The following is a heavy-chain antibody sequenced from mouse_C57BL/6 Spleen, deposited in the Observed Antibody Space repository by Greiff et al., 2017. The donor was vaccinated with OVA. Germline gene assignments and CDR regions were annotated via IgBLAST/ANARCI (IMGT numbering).Heavy chain of an antibody. Sequence: VQLQESGPGLVKPSQSLSLTCSVTGYSITSGYYWNWIRQFPGNKLEWMGYISYDGSNNYNPSLKNRISITRDTSKNQFFLKLNSVTTEDTATYYCARDLYDEAYYAMDYWGQGTSVTVSS. V-gene: IGHV3-6*01. J-gene: IGHJ4*01. CDR1: GYSITSGYY. CDR2: ISYDGSN. CDR3: ARDLYDEAYYAMDY. D-gene: IGHD2-12*01.